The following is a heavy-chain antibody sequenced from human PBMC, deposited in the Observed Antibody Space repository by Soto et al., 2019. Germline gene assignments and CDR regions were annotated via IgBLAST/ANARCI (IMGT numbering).Heavy chain of an antibody. D-gene: IGHD3-22*01. J-gene: IGHJ4*02. CDR1: GNSFTTYY. CDR3: AGLYHYDSSGYYDY. Sequence: ASVKVSCKASGNSFTTYYMHWVRQAPGQGLEWMGIINPSGGRTTYAQKFQGRVTMTRDTSTSTFHVELSSLTSEDTAVYYCAGLYHYDSSGYYDYWGQGTLVTVS. CDR2: INPSGGRT. V-gene: IGHV1-46*01.